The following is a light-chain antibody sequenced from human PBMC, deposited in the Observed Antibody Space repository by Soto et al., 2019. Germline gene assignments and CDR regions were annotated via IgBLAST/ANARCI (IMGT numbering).Light chain of an antibody. CDR2: GAS. Sequence: EIVMTQSPATLSVSPGERATLSCRASQSVSSNLAWYQQKPGQAPRLLIYGASTRATGIPARFSGSGSGTELTLTISSLQSEDFAAYYCQQYNNWRSLTFGGGTKVEIK. V-gene: IGKV3-15*01. J-gene: IGKJ4*01. CDR3: QQYNNWRSLT. CDR1: QSVSSN.